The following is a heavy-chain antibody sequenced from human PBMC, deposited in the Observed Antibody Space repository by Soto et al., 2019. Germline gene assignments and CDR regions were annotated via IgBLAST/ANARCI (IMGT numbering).Heavy chain of an antibody. J-gene: IGHJ6*02. CDR2: IDPSDSYT. CDR3: ARLVITATSPRGMDV. CDR1: GYSFTSYW. Sequence: GESLKISCTGSGYSFTSYWISWVRQMPGKGLEWMGRIDPSDSYTNYSPFFQGHVTISADKSISTAYLQWSSLKASDTAMYYCARLVITATSPRGMDVWGQGTTVTVSS. D-gene: IGHD6-25*01. V-gene: IGHV5-10-1*01.